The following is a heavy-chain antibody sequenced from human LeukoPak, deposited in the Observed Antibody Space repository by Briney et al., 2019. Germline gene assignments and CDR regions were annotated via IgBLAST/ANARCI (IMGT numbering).Heavy chain of an antibody. V-gene: IGHV4-39*01. D-gene: IGHD1-26*01. J-gene: IGHJ3*02. Sequence: SETLSLTCIVSGGSIRSSSYYWGWIRQPPGKGLEWICSIYYSGNTYYNPSLKSRVTISVDTSKNEFSLKLSSVTAADTAVYYCARHTKVGSKPDAFDIWGQGAMVTVSS. CDR3: ARHTKVGSKPDAFDI. CDR2: IYYSGNT. CDR1: GGSIRSSSYY.